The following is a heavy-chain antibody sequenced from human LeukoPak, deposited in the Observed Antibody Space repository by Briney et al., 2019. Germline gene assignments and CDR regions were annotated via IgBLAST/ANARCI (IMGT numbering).Heavy chain of an antibody. V-gene: IGHV3-20*03. Sequence: RPRPSHTPVSASAHLHSHDYSMSRLRQAPAKGLQLVSGITWNGGRTGYAYSVKGRFTISRDNAKNSLYLQMNSLRAEDTALYYCAKAHDYVWGSYYPPDYYYMDVWGKGTTVTVSS. CDR1: HLHSHDYS. CDR3: AKAHDYVWGSYYPPDYYYMDV. CDR2: ITWNGGRT. J-gene: IGHJ6*03. D-gene: IGHD3-16*01.